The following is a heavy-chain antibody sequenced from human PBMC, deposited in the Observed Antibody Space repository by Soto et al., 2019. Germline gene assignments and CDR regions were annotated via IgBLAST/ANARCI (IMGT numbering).Heavy chain of an antibody. CDR3: ARVPYYDYVWGSYYFDY. J-gene: IGHJ4*02. V-gene: IGHV3-66*01. CDR1: GFTVSSNY. D-gene: IGHD3-16*01. Sequence: GGSLRLSCAASGFTVSSNYMSWVRQAPGKGLEWVSVIYSGGSTYYADSVKGRFTISRDNSKNTLYLQMNSLRAEDTAVYYCARVPYYDYVWGSYYFDYWGQGTLVTVSS. CDR2: IYSGGST.